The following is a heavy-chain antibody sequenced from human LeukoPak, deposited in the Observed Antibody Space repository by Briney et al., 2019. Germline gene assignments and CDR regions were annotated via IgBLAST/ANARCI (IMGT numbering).Heavy chain of an antibody. D-gene: IGHD2-15*01. CDR3: AKSTYCSGGTCYSKTFDD. CDR1: GFTFSTYG. J-gene: IGHJ4*02. Sequence: GGSLRLSCAASGFTFSTYGMHWVRQAPGKGLEWVAFIQYAGNNKYYADSVKGRFTISRDNSKNTLYLQMNSLRPEDTAVYYCAKSTYCSGGTCYSKTFDDWGQGTLVTVSS. CDR2: IQYAGNNK. V-gene: IGHV3-30*02.